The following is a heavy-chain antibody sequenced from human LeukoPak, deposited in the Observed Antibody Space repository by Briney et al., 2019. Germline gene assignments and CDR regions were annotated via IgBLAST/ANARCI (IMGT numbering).Heavy chain of an antibody. D-gene: IGHD2-2*02. CDR2: IYSGGST. J-gene: IGHJ6*02. V-gene: IGHV3-66*01. CDR3: ASLPAAISDYYYYYGMDV. Sequence: GGSLRLSCAASGFTVSSNYMSWVRQAPGRGLEWVSVIYSGGSTYYADSVKGRFTISRDNSKNTLYLQMNSLRAEDTAVYYCASLPAAISDYYYYYGMDVWGQGTTVTVSS. CDR1: GFTVSSNY.